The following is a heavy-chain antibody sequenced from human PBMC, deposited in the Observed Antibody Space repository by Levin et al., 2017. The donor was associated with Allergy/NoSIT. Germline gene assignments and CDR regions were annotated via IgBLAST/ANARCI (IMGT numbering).Heavy chain of an antibody. V-gene: IGHV1-24*01. CDR2: FDPHEGET. Sequence: GESLKISCKVSGYTLTELSFHWVRQAPGKGLEWMGGFDPHEGETIFAQYFEGRVTLTDDTSTDTAYMELSSLRPEDTAVYYCATEVGTGHRDAFDIWGQGTMVTVSS. J-gene: IGHJ3*02. CDR1: GYTLTELS. CDR3: ATEVGTGHRDAFDI. D-gene: IGHD2-21*02.